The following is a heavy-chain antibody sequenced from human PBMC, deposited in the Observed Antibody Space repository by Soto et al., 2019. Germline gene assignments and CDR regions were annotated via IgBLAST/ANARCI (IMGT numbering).Heavy chain of an antibody. CDR1: GFTFSNAW. D-gene: IGHD1-26*01. CDR2: IKSKTDGGTT. J-gene: IGHJ4*02. V-gene: IGHV3-15*07. CDR3: TADYYSAIRIVPFDY. Sequence: GGSLRLSCAASGFTFSNAWINWVRQAPGKGLEWVGRIKSKTDGGTTDHAEPVKGRFAISRDDSNNMVYLQMNSLKIEDTAVYYCTADYYSAIRIVPFDYWGQGTLVTVSS.